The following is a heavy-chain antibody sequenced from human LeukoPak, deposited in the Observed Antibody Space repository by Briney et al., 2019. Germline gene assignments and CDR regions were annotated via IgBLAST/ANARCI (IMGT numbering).Heavy chain of an antibody. V-gene: IGHV1-69*05. J-gene: IGHJ3*02. Sequence: SVKVSCKASGYTFTGYYMRWVRQAPGQGLEWMGRIIPIFGTANYAQKFQGRVTITTDESTSTAYMELSSLRSEDTAVYYCARDCLYHHACDAFDIWGQGTMVTVSS. D-gene: IGHD1-14*01. CDR2: IIPIFGTA. CDR3: ARDCLYHHACDAFDI. CDR1: GYTFTGYY.